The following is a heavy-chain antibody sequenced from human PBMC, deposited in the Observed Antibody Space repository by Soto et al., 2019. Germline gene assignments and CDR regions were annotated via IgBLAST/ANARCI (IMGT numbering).Heavy chain of an antibody. CDR1: GFTVSSNY. D-gene: IGHD4-4*01. V-gene: IGHV3-66*01. Sequence: EVQLVESGGGLVQPGGSLRLSCAASGFTVSSNYMSWVRQAPGKGLEWVSVIYSGGSTYYADSVKGRFTISRDNSKNTLYLQMTSLRAEDTAVYYCATVMTTVKQIVTWGQGTLVTVSS. J-gene: IGHJ5*02. CDR2: IYSGGST. CDR3: ATVMTTVKQIVT.